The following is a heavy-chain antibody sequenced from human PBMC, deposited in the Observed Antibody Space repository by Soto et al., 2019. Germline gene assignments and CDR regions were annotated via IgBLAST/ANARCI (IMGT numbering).Heavy chain of an antibody. CDR2: IGGSGGSI. CDR3: ARDLAWAFDS. J-gene: IGHJ4*02. V-gene: IGHV3-48*02. CDR1: GFTFSTFS. Sequence: EVQLVESGGGLVQTGGSLRLSCAASGFTFSTFSMNWVRQAPGKGLEWISYIGGSGGSISYADSVKGRFTISRDNGKNTLYLQMSSLRDEDTAVYYCARDLAWAFDSWGQGALVTVSS. D-gene: IGHD1-26*01.